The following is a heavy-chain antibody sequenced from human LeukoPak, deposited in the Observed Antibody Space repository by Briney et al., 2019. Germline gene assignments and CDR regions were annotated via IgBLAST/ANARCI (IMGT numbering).Heavy chain of an antibody. J-gene: IGHJ4*02. CDR1: GGSFSTSG. V-gene: IGHV1-69*05. CDR3: ARGADKYSSSCQSDY. CDR2: VIPIYGTP. D-gene: IGHD6-13*01. Sequence: SVKVSCKASGGSFSTSGFSWVRQAPGQGLEWMGGVIPIYGTPSYAQKFQGRVTITTDESTSTAYMELSSLRSEDTAVYYCARGADKYSSSCQSDYWGQGTLVTVSS.